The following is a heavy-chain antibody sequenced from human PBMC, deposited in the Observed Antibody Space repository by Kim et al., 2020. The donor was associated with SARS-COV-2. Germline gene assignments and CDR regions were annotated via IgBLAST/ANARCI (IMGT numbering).Heavy chain of an antibody. CDR1: GFTFSSYG. J-gene: IGHJ6*02. D-gene: IGHD3-22*01. Sequence: GGSLRLSCAASGFTFSSYGMHWVRQAPGKGLEWVAVISYDGSNKYYADSVKGRFTISRDNSKNTLYLQMNSLRAEDTAVYYCAKDQGGLVLYYYDSSGYNNYGMDVWGQGTTVTVSS. V-gene: IGHV3-30*18. CDR2: ISYDGSNK. CDR3: AKDQGGLVLYYYDSSGYNNYGMDV.